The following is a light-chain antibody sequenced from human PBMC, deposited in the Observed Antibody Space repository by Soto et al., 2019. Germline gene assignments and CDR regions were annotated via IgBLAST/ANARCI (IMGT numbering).Light chain of an antibody. V-gene: IGKV3-15*01. CDR2: GAF. Sequence: EIVLTQSPATLSVSSGERATLSCRTSQSVGSNLAWYQQKPGQAPRLLMYGAFIRAPGFPVRFRGTGSGSEFTLTISSLQSEDGALYYCQQYDKWPYTFGQGTNLEIK. CDR1: QSVGSN. J-gene: IGKJ2*01. CDR3: QQYDKWPYT.